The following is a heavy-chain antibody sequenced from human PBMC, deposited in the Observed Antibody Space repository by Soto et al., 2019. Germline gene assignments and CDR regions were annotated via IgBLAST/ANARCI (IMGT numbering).Heavy chain of an antibody. V-gene: IGHV4-39*07. Sequence: PSETLSLTCTVSGGSISSSSYYWGWIRQPPGKGLEWIGSIYYSGSTYYNPSLKSRVTISVDRPKNQFSLKLSSVTAADTAVYYCARGMTTVTTLDYWGQGTLVTVSS. CDR2: IYYSGST. J-gene: IGHJ4*02. CDR3: ARGMTTVTTLDY. CDR1: GGSISSSSYY. D-gene: IGHD4-4*01.